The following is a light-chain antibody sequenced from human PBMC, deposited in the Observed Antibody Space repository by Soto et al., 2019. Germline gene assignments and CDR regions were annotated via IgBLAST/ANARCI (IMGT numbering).Light chain of an antibody. CDR3: QQSYSTPYT. CDR1: QTISRY. J-gene: IGKJ2*01. V-gene: IGKV1-39*01. Sequence: DIQMSQSPTSLYASVRDRVTITCRASQTISRYLNWYQQKPGKAPKLLIFAASSLQGGVPSRFSGSGSWTDFTLTISSLQVEDFATYDCQQSYSTPYTFGHGTKLEIK. CDR2: AAS.